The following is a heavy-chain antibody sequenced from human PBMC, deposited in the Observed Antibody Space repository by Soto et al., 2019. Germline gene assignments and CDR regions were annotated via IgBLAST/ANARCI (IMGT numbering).Heavy chain of an antibody. Sequence: AETLSLTCTVSGGSISSSSYYWGWIRQPPGKGLEWIGSIYYSGSTYYNPSLKSRVTISVDTSKNQFSLKLSSVTAADTAVYYCARLIMDILATITGVRYYYYGMDVWGQGTSVT. CDR3: ARLIMDILATITGVRYYYYGMDV. CDR1: GGSISSSSYY. V-gene: IGHV4-39*01. CDR2: IYYSGST. J-gene: IGHJ6*02. D-gene: IGHD5-12*01.